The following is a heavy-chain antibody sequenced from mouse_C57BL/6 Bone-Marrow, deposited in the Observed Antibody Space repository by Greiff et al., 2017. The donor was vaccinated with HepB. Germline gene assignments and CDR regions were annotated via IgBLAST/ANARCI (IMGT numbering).Heavy chain of an antibody. V-gene: IGHV2-9-1*01. CDR3: ARLYDGYDD. Sequence: VKLVESGPGLVAPSQSLSITCTVSGFSLTSYAISWVRQPPGKGLEWLGVIWTGGGTNYNSALKSRLSISKDNTKSQVFLKMNSLQTDDATRYYGARLYDGYDDWGQGTTLTVSS. J-gene: IGHJ2*01. CDR2: IWTGGGT. CDR1: GFSLTSYA. D-gene: IGHD2-3*01.